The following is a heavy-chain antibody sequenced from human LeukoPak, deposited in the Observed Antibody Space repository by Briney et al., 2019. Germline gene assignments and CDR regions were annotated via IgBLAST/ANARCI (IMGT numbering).Heavy chain of an antibody. CDR1: GGSISSGGYS. D-gene: IGHD1-1*01. V-gene: IGHV4-30-2*01. CDR3: SSYNWNDEFVFDI. CDR2: IYHSGST. Sequence: SETLSLTCAVSGGSISSGGYSWSWIRQPPGKGLEWIGYIYHSGSTYYNPSLKSRVTISVHTSKNQFSLKLSSVTAADTAVYYCSSYNWNDEFVFDIWGQGTMVTVSS. J-gene: IGHJ3*02.